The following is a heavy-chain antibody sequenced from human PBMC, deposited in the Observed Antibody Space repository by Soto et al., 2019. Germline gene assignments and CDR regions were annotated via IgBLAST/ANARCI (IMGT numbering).Heavy chain of an antibody. J-gene: IGHJ6*02. CDR2: INGEGSTT. CDR3: ARRYCTSTSCFMDV. D-gene: IGHD2-2*01. CDR1: GFTFSNYW. Sequence: GGSLRLSCGASGFTFSNYWMHWVRQAPGKGLMWVARINGEGSTTTYADFVKGRFTISRDNAKNTLYLQMHSLRTEDTAVYYCARRYCTSTSCFMDVWGQGTTVTVSS. V-gene: IGHV3-74*01.